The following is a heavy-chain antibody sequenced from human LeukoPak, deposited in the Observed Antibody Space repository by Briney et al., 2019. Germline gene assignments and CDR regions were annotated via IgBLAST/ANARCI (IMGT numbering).Heavy chain of an antibody. J-gene: IGHJ4*02. CDR3: ANPRYDSSGYYYVD. V-gene: IGHV1-3*01. CDR2: INGGSGNT. Sequence: ASVTVSCTASGYTFTDYTMHWLRQAPGQRLDWMGWINGGSGNTKYSPELQGRVTITRDTSASTAYMELSSLRSEDTAVYYCANPRYDSSGYYYVDWGQGTLVTVSS. CDR1: GYTFTDYT. D-gene: IGHD3-22*01.